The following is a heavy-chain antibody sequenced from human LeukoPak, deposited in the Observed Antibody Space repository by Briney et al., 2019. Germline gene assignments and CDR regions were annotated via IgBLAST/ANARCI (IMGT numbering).Heavy chain of an antibody. Sequence: PSETLSLTCSVSGDSITGYYWGWIRQPPGKGLEWIGSIYHSGSTYYNPSLKSRVTISVDTSKNQFSLKLSSVTAADTAVYYCARDSDLIAAADYYFDYWGQGTLVTVSS. D-gene: IGHD6-13*01. V-gene: IGHV4-38-2*02. J-gene: IGHJ4*02. CDR1: GDSITGYY. CDR3: ARDSDLIAAADYYFDY. CDR2: IYHSGST.